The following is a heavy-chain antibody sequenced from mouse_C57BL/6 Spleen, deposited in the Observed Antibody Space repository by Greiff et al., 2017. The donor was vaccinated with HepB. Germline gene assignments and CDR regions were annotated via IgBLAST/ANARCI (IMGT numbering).Heavy chain of an antibody. J-gene: IGHJ1*03. V-gene: IGHV1-39*01. Sequence: VQLQQSGPELVKPGASVKISCKASGYSFTDYNMNWVKQSNGKSLEWIGVINPNYGTTSYNQKFKGKATLTVDQSSSTAYMQLNSLTSEDSAVYCCAREGYGSSYWYFDVWGTGTTVTVSS. CDR3: AREGYGSSYWYFDV. CDR1: GYSFTDYN. CDR2: INPNYGTT. D-gene: IGHD1-1*01.